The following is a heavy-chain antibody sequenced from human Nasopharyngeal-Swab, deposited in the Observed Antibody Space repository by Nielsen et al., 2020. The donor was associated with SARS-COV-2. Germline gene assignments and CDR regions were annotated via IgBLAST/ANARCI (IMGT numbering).Heavy chain of an antibody. CDR1: GYTFTSYY. CDR3: ARDCSSTSCYGY. CDR2: INPSGGST. V-gene: IGHV1-46*01. D-gene: IGHD2-2*01. J-gene: IGHJ4*02. Sequence: ASVQVSCKASGYTFTSYYMHWLLQAPGQGLEWMGIINPSGGSTSYAQKFQGRVTMTRDTSTSTVYMELRSLRSDDTAVYYCARDCSSTSCYGYWGQGTLVTVSS.